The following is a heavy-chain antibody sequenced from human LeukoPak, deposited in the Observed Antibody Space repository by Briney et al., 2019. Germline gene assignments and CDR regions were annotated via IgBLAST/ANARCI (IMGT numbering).Heavy chain of an antibody. V-gene: IGHV1-46*01. Sequence: ASVKVSCKASGYTFTSYYMHWVRQAPGQGFEWMGIINPSGGSTSYAQKFQGRVTMTRDTSTSTVYMELSSLRSEDTAVYYCARVPDYYDSSGYPDYWGQGTLVTVSS. CDR1: GYTFTSYY. D-gene: IGHD3-22*01. J-gene: IGHJ4*02. CDR3: ARVPDYYDSSGYPDY. CDR2: INPSGGST.